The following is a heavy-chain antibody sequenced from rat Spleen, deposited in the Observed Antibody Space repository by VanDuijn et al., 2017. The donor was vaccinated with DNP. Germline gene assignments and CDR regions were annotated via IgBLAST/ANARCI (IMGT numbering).Heavy chain of an antibody. J-gene: IGHJ4*01. CDR1: GFSLTNYG. V-gene: IGHV2S12*01. Sequence: QVQLKESGPGLMQPSQTLSLTCDVSGFSLTNYGITWIRQPPGKGLEWIAAISSGGSTYYNSALKSRLSISRDTSKSQVFLKMDSVQTEDTAMYFCARALATVTPTGAMDAWGQETSVTVSS. D-gene: IGHD4-2*01. CDR2: ISSGGST. CDR3: ARALATVTPTGAMDA.